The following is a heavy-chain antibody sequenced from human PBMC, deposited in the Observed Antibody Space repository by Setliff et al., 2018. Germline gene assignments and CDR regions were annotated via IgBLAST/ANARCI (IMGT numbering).Heavy chain of an antibody. J-gene: IGHJ6*03. CDR1: GGSISSYY. CDR3: ARDPYNWNYMDV. V-gene: IGHV4-59*12. Sequence: SETLSLTCTVSGGSISSYYWSWIRQPPGKGLEWIGYIYYSGSTNYNPSLKSRVTISVDTSKNQFSLKLSSVTAADTAVYYCARDPYNWNYMDVWGKGTTVTVSS. CDR2: IYYSGST. D-gene: IGHD1-20*01.